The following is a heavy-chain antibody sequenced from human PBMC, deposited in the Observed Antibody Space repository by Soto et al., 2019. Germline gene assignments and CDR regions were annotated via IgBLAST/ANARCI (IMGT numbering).Heavy chain of an antibody. CDR2: TYYRSKWYN. Sequence: SQTLSLTCAISGDSVSSNSAAWNWIRQSPSRGLEWLGRTYYRSKWYNDYAVSVKSRITINPDTSKNQFSLQLNSVTPEDTAVYYCASGVGAGTPPSYYYCGMDVWRRGTRV. J-gene: IGHJ6*04. V-gene: IGHV6-1*01. CDR1: GDSVSSNSAA. CDR3: ASGVGAGTPPSYYYCGMDV. D-gene: IGHD6-19*01.